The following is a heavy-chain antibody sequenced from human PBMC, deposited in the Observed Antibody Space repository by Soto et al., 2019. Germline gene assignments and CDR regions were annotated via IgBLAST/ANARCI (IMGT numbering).Heavy chain of an antibody. Sequence: GGSLRLSCAASGFTFSGYYMNWVRQAPGKGLEWVSSIISSSSYIYYADSVRGRFTISRDNAKNSLYLQMNSLRAEDTAVYYCARNLYFYDTSGYHPWGQGTLVTSPQ. D-gene: IGHD3-22*01. CDR2: IISSSSYI. CDR1: GFTFSGYY. V-gene: IGHV3-21*01. CDR3: ARNLYFYDTSGYHP. J-gene: IGHJ5*02.